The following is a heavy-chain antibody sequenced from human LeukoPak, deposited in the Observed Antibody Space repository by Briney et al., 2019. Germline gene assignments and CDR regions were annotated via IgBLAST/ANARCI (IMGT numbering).Heavy chain of an antibody. Sequence: GGSLRLSCAASGFTFSDYYMSWIRRAPGRGLGWVSYISSSGSTIYYADSVKGRFTISRDNAKNSLYLQMNSLRAEDTAVYYCARGDWNHPADYWGQGTLVTVSS. V-gene: IGHV3-11*01. J-gene: IGHJ4*02. CDR1: GFTFSDYY. D-gene: IGHD1-1*01. CDR2: ISSSGSTI. CDR3: ARGDWNHPADY.